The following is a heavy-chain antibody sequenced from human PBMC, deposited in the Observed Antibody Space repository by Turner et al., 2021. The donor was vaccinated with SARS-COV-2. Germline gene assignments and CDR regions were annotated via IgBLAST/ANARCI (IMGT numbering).Heavy chain of an antibody. D-gene: IGHD2-2*01. CDR3: SSVDRRVVVPAAKRGGSYYYGMDV. Sequence: EVQLVESGGGLVKTGGSLRFSCAASGFTFSSYSMNWVRQARGKGVEWIASMSVISSYSDDAVSVKERFTSSRDNDKNSLYLQMNSLRAENTVEYDLSSVDRRVVVPAAKRGGSYYYGMDVWGQGTTVTVSS. CDR1: GFTFSSYS. CDR2: MSVISSYS. J-gene: IGHJ6*02. V-gene: IGHV3-21*01.